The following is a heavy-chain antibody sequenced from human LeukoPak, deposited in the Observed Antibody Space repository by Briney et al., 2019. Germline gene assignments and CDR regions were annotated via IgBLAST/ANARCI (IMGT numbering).Heavy chain of an antibody. V-gene: IGHV1-46*01. CDR1: GYTFTSYY. CDR3: ARRYYDILTGYLNWFDP. J-gene: IGHJ5*02. D-gene: IGHD3-9*01. Sequence: ASVKVSCKASGYTFTSYYMHWVRQAPGQGLEWMGIINPSGGSTSYAQKFQGRVTMTRDTSTSTAYMELRSLRSDDTAVYYCARRYYDILTGYLNWFDPWGQGTLVTVSS. CDR2: INPSGGST.